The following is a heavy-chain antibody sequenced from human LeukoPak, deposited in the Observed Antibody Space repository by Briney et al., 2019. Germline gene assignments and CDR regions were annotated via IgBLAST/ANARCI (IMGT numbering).Heavy chain of an antibody. J-gene: IGHJ4*02. CDR3: AIEVVRGVINHFDY. CDR2: INYRGST. CDR1: VGSISSCDYY. Sequence: PSETLSLTCTVSVGSISSCDYYWSCIRQPPGKGLEGIGYINYRGSTYYNPSLKSPVTISVESSKNQFSLKLSSVTAADTAVYYCAIEVVRGVINHFDYWGQGTMVSVSS. D-gene: IGHD3-10*01. V-gene: IGHV4-30-4*02.